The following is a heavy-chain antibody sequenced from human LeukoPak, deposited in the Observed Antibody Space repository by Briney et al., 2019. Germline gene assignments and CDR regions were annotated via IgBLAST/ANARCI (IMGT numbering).Heavy chain of an antibody. D-gene: IGHD3-9*01. Sequence: KPSETLSLTCTVSGGSISSYYWSWIRQPAGKGLEWIGRIYTSGSTNYNPSLKSRVTMSVDTSKNQFSLKLSSVTAADTAVYYCARGGSYYDILTGYPQFDPWGQGTLVTVSS. CDR2: IYTSGST. CDR1: GGSISSYY. V-gene: IGHV4-4*07. J-gene: IGHJ5*02. CDR3: ARGGSYYDILTGYPQFDP.